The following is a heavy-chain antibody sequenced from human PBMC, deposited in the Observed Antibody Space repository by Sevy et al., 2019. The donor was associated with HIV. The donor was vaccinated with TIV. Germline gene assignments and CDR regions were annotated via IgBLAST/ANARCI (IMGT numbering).Heavy chain of an antibody. D-gene: IGHD5-18*01. V-gene: IGHV3-30-3*01. CDR2: ISYDGSNK. J-gene: IGHJ4*02. Sequence: GGSLRLSCAASGFTFSSYAMHWVRQAPGKGLEWVAVISYDGSNKYYADSVKGRFTISRDNSKNTLYLQMNSLRAEDTAVYYCARAEMVTKGPPGFNWGQGTLVTVSS. CDR1: GFTFSSYA. CDR3: ARAEMVTKGPPGFN.